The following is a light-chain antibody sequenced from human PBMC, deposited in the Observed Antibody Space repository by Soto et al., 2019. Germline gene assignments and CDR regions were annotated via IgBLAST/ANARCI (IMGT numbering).Light chain of an antibody. CDR1: SSDVGGYNY. CDR2: EVN. V-gene: IGLV2-8*01. Sequence: QSVLTQPPSASGSPGQSVAISCTGTSSDVGGYNYVSWYQQHPGKAPKLIIYEVNKRPSGVPDRFSGSKSGNTASLTVSGLQAEDEADYYCSSDAGSSNVFGTGTKVTVL. CDR3: SSDAGSSNV. J-gene: IGLJ1*01.